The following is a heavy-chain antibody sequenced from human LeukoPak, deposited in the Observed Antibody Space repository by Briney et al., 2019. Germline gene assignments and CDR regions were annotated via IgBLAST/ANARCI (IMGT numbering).Heavy chain of an antibody. J-gene: IGHJ4*02. CDR3: ARDAKVGATTPDY. D-gene: IGHD1-26*01. CDR2: ISSSSSYI. V-gene: IGHV3-21*01. Sequence: RGSLRLSCAASGFTFSSYSMNWVRQAPGKGLEWVSSISSSSSYIYYADSVKGRFTISRDNAKNSLYLQMNSLRAEDTAVYYCARDAKVGATTPDYWGQGTLVTVSS. CDR1: GFTFSSYS.